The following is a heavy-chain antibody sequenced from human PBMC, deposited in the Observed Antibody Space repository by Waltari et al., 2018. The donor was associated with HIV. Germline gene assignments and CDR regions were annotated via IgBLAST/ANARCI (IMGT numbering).Heavy chain of an antibody. D-gene: IGHD4-4*01. CDR3: ARDSYSLDF. CDR1: SVSSGTAA. CDR2: TYYRSKWST. V-gene: IGHV6-1*01. J-gene: IGHJ4*02. Sequence: SVSSGTAAWHWIRQSPSRGLEWLGRTYYRSKWSTDYAESVRGRISITPDTDNNQFSLHLTSVTAADTAVYFCARDSYSLDFWGLGTQVLVSS.